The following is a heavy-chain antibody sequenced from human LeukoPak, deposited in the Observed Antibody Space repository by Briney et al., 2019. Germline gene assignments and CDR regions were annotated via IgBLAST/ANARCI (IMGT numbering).Heavy chain of an antibody. CDR3: ARVRVATTIKAFDY. V-gene: IGHV4-38-2*02. J-gene: IGHJ4*02. CDR1: GYSISSGYY. D-gene: IGHD5-24*01. Sequence: SETLSLTCTVSGYSISSGYYWGWIRQPPGKGLEWIGSIYHSGSTYYNPSLKSRVTISVGTSKNQFSLKLSSVTAADTAVYYCARVRVATTIKAFDYWGQGTLVTVSS. CDR2: IYHSGST.